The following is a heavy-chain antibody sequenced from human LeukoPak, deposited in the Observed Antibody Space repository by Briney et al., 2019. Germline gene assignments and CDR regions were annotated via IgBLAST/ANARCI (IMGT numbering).Heavy chain of an antibody. V-gene: IGHV3-23*01. D-gene: IGHD3-3*01. Sequence: GGSLRLSCAASGFTFSYFYMTWIRQAPGKGLEWVSVISGSGGSTYYADSVKGRFTISRDNSKNTLYLQMNSLRAEDTAVYYCAKGGDFWSGYSRGYYMDVWGKGTTVTVSS. CDR1: GFTFSYFY. CDR3: AKGGDFWSGYSRGYYMDV. CDR2: ISGSGGST. J-gene: IGHJ6*03.